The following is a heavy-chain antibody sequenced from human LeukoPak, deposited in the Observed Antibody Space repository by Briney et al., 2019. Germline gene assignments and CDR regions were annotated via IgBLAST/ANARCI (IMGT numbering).Heavy chain of an antibody. D-gene: IGHD2-2*01. CDR3: AKDDCSSTSCHDAFDI. CDR1: GFTFSNYW. V-gene: IGHV3-23*01. CDR2: ISGSGGST. J-gene: IGHJ3*02. Sequence: PGGSLRLSCAVSGFTFSNYWMSWVRQAPGKGLEWVSFISGSGGSTYYADSVKGRLTISRDNSKNTLYLQMDSLRAEDTAVYYCAKDDCSSTSCHDAFDIWGQGTMVTVSS.